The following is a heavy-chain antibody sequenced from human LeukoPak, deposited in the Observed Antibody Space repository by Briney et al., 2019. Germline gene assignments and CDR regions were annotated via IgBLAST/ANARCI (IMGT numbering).Heavy chain of an antibody. Sequence: SVKVSCKASGGTCSSYAISWVRQAPGQGLEWMGGIIPIFGTANYAQKFQGRVTITADESTSTAYMELSSLRSEDTAVYYCAGSGYRERPEITLEVFDYWGQGTLVTVSS. CDR1: GGTCSSYA. V-gene: IGHV1-69*13. D-gene: IGHD3-3*01. J-gene: IGHJ4*02. CDR2: IIPIFGTA. CDR3: AGSGYRERPEITLEVFDY.